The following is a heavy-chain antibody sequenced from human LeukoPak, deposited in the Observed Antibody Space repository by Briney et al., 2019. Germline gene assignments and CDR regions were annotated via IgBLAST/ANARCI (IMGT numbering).Heavy chain of an antibody. CDR1: GYTFTSSG. V-gene: IGHV1-69*05. Sequence: GASVKVSCKTSGYTFTSSGVSWVRQAPGQGLEWMGGIIPIFGTANYAQKFQGRVTITTDESTSTAYMELSSLRSEDTAVYYCAREAASYGYGDDAFDIWGQGTMVTVSS. CDR3: AREAASYGYGDDAFDI. D-gene: IGHD5-18*01. CDR2: IIPIFGTA. J-gene: IGHJ3*02.